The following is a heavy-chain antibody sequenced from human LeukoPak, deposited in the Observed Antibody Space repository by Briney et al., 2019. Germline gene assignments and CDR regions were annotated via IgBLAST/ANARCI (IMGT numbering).Heavy chain of an antibody. CDR3: ARLRLGYDFWCGSYNWFDP. D-gene: IGHD3-3*01. CDR2: INPSGGST. CDR1: GYTFTSYY. Sequence: ASVKVSCKASGYTFTSYYMHWVRQAPGQGLEWMGIINPSGGSTSYAQKFQGRVTMTRDTSTSTVYMELSSLRSEDTAVYYCARLRLGYDFWCGSYNWFDPWGQGTLVTVSS. V-gene: IGHV1-46*01. J-gene: IGHJ5*02.